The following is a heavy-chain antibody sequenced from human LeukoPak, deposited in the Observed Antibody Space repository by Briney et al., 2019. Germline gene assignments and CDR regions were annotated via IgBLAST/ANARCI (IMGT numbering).Heavy chain of an antibody. CDR2: IYYSGST. D-gene: IGHD2-2*01. CDR1: GGSISSYY. V-gene: IGHV4-59*01. Sequence: SETLSLTCTVSGGSISSYYWSWIRQPPGKGLEWIGYIYYSGSTNYNPSLKSRVTISVDTSKNQFSLKLSSVTAADTAVYYCARGDCSSTSCPRYYYYYGMDVWGQGTTDTVSS. J-gene: IGHJ6*02. CDR3: ARGDCSSTSCPRYYYYYGMDV.